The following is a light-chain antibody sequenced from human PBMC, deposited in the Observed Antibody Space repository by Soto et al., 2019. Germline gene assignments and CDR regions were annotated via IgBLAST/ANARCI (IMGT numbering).Light chain of an antibody. CDR1: SSDVGGYSY. J-gene: IGLJ1*01. V-gene: IGLV2-14*03. CDR2: DVS. Sequence: QSALAQPASVSGSPGQSIIISCTGTSSDVGGYSYVSWYQQHPGKAPKLMIYDVSNRPSGVSSRFSGSKSGNTASLTISGLQAEDEADYYCSSYTSSSTLVFGTGTKVTV. CDR3: SSYTSSSTLV.